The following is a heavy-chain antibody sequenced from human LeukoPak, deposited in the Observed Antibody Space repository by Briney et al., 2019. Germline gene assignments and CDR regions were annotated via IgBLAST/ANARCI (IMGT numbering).Heavy chain of an antibody. Sequence: SETLSLTCSVSGDSISSYYWSWIRQPPGKGLEWIGYIYYSGNTKYNPSLKSRVTISVDTSRNQFSLKLSSVTAADTAVYYCARSMIRGVSGMAFDIWGQGTMVTVSS. D-gene: IGHD3-10*01. CDR3: ARSMIRGVSGMAFDI. J-gene: IGHJ3*02. CDR1: GDSISSYY. V-gene: IGHV4-59*01. CDR2: IYYSGNT.